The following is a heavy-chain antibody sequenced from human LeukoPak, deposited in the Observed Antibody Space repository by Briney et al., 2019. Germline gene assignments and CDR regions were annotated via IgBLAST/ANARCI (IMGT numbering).Heavy chain of an antibody. CDR1: GGSISSGGYY. D-gene: IGHD2-2*03. Sequence: SETLSLTCTVSGGSISSGGYYWSWIRQHPGKGLEWIGYFYYSGSTYYNPSLKSRVTISVDTSKNQFSLKLSSVTAADTAVYYCARGGYCSSTSCYRQLDVWGKGTTVTVSS. V-gene: IGHV4-31*03. CDR3: ARGGYCSSTSCYRQLDV. CDR2: FYYSGST. J-gene: IGHJ6*04.